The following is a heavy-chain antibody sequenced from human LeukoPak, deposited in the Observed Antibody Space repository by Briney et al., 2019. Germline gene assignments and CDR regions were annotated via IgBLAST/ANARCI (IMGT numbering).Heavy chain of an antibody. CDR3: TTIASIPP. Sequence: GGSLRLSCAASGFTFSSYSMNWVRQAPGKGLEWVGRIKNKIDGGTTDYAAPVKGRFTISRDDSKNTLYLQMDSLKTEDTGVYYCTTIASIPPWGQGTLVTVSS. CDR2: IKNKIDGGTT. CDR1: GFTFSSYS. V-gene: IGHV3-15*01. J-gene: IGHJ5*02.